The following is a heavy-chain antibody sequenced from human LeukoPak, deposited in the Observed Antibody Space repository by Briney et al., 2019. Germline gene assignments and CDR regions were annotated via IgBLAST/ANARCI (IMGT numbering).Heavy chain of an antibody. Sequence: SETLSLTCAVYGGSFSGYHWSWIRQPPGKGLEWIGYIYSSETTNYKPSLKSRVTISADTSKNQFSLKLTSVTAADTAIYYCARRNDFDIWGQGTMVTVSS. CDR1: GGSFSGYH. J-gene: IGHJ3*02. V-gene: IGHV4-4*08. CDR3: ARRNDFDI. CDR2: IYSSETT.